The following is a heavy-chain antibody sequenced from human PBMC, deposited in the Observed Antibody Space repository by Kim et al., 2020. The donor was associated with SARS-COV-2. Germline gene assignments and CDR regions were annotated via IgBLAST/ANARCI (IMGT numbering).Heavy chain of an antibody. CDR3: ARGAPMFGELLSWGNWFDP. D-gene: IGHD3-10*02. J-gene: IGHJ5*02. V-gene: IGHV4-59*13. Sequence: SETLSLTCTVSGGSISSYYWSWIRQPPGKGLEWIGYIYYSGSTNYNPSLKSRVTISVDTSKNQFSLKLSSVTAADTAVYYCARGAPMFGELLSWGNWFDPWGQGTLVTVSS. CDR1: GGSISSYY. CDR2: IYYSGST.